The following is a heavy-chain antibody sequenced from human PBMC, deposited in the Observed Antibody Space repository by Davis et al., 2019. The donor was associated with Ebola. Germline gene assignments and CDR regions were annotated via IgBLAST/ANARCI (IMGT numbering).Heavy chain of an antibody. Sequence: GGSLRLSCAASGFTVTSNYMSWVRQVPGKGLEWISDINWKGDTASYADSVMGRFTVSRDNSRNTLYLQMNSLRAEDTAVYYCAGGDFWSGQFDYWGQGILVTVSS. V-gene: IGHV3-53*01. J-gene: IGHJ4*02. D-gene: IGHD3-3*01. CDR2: INWKGDTA. CDR1: GFTVTSNY. CDR3: AGGDFWSGQFDY.